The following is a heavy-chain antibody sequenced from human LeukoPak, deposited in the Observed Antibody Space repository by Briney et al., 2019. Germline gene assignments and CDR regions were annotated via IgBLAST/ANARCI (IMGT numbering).Heavy chain of an antibody. V-gene: IGHV1-69*13. CDR3: ARDLQWDEDWYFDL. CDR2: IIPIFGTA. J-gene: IGHJ2*01. Sequence: SVKVSCKASGGTFSSYAISWVRQAPGQGLEWMGGIIPIFGTANYAQKFQGRVTITADESTSTAYMELSSLRSEDTAVYYCARDLQWDEDWYFDLWGRGTLVTVSS. D-gene: IGHD3-3*01. CDR1: GGTFSSYA.